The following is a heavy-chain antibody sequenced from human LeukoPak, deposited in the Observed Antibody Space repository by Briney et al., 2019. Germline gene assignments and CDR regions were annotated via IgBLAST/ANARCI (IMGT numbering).Heavy chain of an antibody. D-gene: IGHD6-19*01. CDR3: ARDSGWYFVNWFDP. Sequence: PGGSLRLSCAASGFTFSSYSMNWVRQAPGKGLEWVSSISSSSSYIYYADSVKGRFTISRDNAKNSLYLQMNGLRAEDTAVYYCARDSGWYFVNWFDPWGQGTLVTVSS. V-gene: IGHV3-21*01. J-gene: IGHJ5*02. CDR1: GFTFSSYS. CDR2: ISSSSSYI.